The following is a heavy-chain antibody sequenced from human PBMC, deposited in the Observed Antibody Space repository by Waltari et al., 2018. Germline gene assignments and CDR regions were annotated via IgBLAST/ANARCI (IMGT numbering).Heavy chain of an antibody. J-gene: IGHJ3*02. CDR2: LYYNGNT. D-gene: IGHD6-6*01. Sequence: QLQLQESGPGLVKPSETLSLTCNVSGDSIRSGSSCWGWLRQPPGKGLEWIGSLYYNGNTYYHPSLKSRVTISGDTSKNQFSLNLSSVTAADTAVYYCARHPHFSSSEGWAFDIWGQGTVVTVSS. CDR3: ARHPHFSSSEGWAFDI. CDR1: GDSIRSGSSC. V-gene: IGHV4-39*01.